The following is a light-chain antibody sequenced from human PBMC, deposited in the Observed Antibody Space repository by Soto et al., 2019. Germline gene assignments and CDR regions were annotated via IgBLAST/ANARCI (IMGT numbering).Light chain of an antibody. J-gene: IGLJ1*01. V-gene: IGLV2-23*01. CDR2: EGT. CDR1: SSDVGSYNR. Sequence: QSALTQPASVSGSPGQSITISCTGTSSDVGSYNRVSWYQQLPGKAPKLMIYEGTKRPSGVSTRFSGSKSGNTASLTISGLLAEDEGDYYCCSYTTTYTYVFGTGAKLTVL. CDR3: CSYTTTYTYV.